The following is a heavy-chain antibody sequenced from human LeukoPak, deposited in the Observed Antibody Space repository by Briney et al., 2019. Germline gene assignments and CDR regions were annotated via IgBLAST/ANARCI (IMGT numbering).Heavy chain of an antibody. J-gene: IGHJ6*03. CDR3: ARDLGSYSSSWFDSYYYYYMDV. CDR2: IYTSGST. V-gene: IGHV4-4*07. D-gene: IGHD6-13*01. CDR1: GGSISSYY. Sequence: LETLSLTCTVSGGSISSYYWSWIRQPAGKGLEWIGRIYTSGSTNYNPSLKSRVTMSVDTSKNQFSLKLSSVTAADTAVYYCARDLGSYSSSWFDSYYYYYMDVWGKGTTVTVSS.